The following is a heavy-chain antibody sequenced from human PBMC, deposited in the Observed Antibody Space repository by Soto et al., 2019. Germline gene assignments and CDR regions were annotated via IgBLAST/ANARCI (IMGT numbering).Heavy chain of an antibody. CDR3: ARESQYYYDSSGYYDAFDI. D-gene: IGHD3-22*01. Sequence: GGSLRLSCAASGFTFSDYYMSWIRQAPGKGLEWVSYISSSGSTIYYADSVKGRFTISRDNAKNSLYLQMNSLRAEDTAVYYCARESQYYYDSSGYYDAFDIWGQGTMVTVSS. V-gene: IGHV3-11*01. CDR2: ISSSGSTI. CDR1: GFTFSDYY. J-gene: IGHJ3*02.